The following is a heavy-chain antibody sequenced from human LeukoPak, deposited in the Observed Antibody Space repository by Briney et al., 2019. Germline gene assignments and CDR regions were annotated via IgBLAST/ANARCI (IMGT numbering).Heavy chain of an antibody. D-gene: IGHD1-14*01. CDR2: IYYSGST. V-gene: IGHV4-39*01. Sequence: SSETLSLTCTVSGGSISSSGYYWGWSRQPPGKGLEWIGSIYYSGSTQCNPSLKSRVTISVDTSKNQFSLKLRSVTAADTAVYYCARARTLPSYFDYWGQGTLVTVSS. CDR1: GGSISSSGYY. CDR3: ARARTLPSYFDY. J-gene: IGHJ4*02.